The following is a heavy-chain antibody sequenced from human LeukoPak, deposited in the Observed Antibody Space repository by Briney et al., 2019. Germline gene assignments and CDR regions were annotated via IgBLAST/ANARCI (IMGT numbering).Heavy chain of an antibody. Sequence: SETLSLTCTVSGGSISSGGYSWSWIRQPPGKGLEWIGYVYHSGSTYYNPSLKSRVTLSVDKSKNQFSLRLSSVTAADTAVYYCARVGRGYSYVYFYYYGMDVWGQGTTVTVSS. D-gene: IGHD5-18*01. CDR2: VYHSGST. V-gene: IGHV4-30-2*01. J-gene: IGHJ6*02. CDR1: GGSISSGGYS. CDR3: ARVGRGYSYVYFYYYGMDV.